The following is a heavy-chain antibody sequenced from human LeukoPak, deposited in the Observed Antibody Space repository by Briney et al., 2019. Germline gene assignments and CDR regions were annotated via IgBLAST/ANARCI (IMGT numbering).Heavy chain of an antibody. J-gene: IGHJ4*02. CDR1: GFTFSNSW. Sequence: GGSLRLSCAASGFTFSNSWMHWVRQTPGKGLVWVSRINTDGSSTSYADSVKGRFTISRDNAENTLYLQMDSLRGEDTAVYYCAKDFRIGYSAHFDYWGQGALVTVSS. D-gene: IGHD2-21*01. V-gene: IGHV3-74*01. CDR3: AKDFRIGYSAHFDY. CDR2: INTDGSST.